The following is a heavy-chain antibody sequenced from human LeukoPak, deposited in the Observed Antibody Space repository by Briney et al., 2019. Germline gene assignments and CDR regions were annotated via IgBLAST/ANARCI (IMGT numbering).Heavy chain of an antibody. Sequence: SQTLSLTCTVSGGSLSSGGYYWSWIRQHTGKGLEWIGYIYYRGSTYYNPSLKSRVTISVDTSKNQFSLKLSSVTAADTAAYYCARDIGRQVHFDWLSDWGQGTLVTVSS. CDR2: IYYRGST. CDR3: ARDIGRQVHFDWLSD. CDR1: GGSLSSGGYY. D-gene: IGHD3-9*01. J-gene: IGHJ4*02. V-gene: IGHV4-31*03.